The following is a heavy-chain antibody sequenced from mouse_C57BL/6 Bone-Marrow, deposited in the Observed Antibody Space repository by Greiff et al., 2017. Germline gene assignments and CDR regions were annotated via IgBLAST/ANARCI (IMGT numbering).Heavy chain of an antibody. CDR1: GYTFTDYY. V-gene: IGHV1-26*01. J-gene: IGHJ1*03. Sequence: EVQLQQSGPELVKPGASVKISCKASGYTFTDYYMNWVKQSHGKSLEWIGDINPNNGGTSYNQKFKGKATLTVDKSSSTAYMELRSLTSEDSAVYYCAREGVYHYWYFDVGGTGTTVTVS. CDR3: AREGVYHYWYFDV. CDR2: INPNNGGT.